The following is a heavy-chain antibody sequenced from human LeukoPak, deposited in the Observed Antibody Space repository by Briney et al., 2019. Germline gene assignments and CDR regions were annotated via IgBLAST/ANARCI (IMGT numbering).Heavy chain of an antibody. J-gene: IGHJ4*02. CDR1: GASFSSSTYY. CDR2: IYYSGST. V-gene: IGHV4-39*07. CDR3: ARENSGSYGEFDY. D-gene: IGHD1-26*01. Sequence: SETLSLTCTVSGASFSSSTYYWGWIRQPPGKGLEWIGSIYYSGSTYYNPSLKSRVSMSVDTSKNQFSLKLSSVTAADTAVFYCARENSGSYGEFDYWGQGTLVTVSS.